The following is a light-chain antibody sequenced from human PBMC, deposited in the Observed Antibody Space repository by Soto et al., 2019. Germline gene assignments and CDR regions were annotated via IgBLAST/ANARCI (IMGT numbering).Light chain of an antibody. J-gene: IGLJ1*01. CDR3: SSYTSSNTFYV. CDR2: DVA. V-gene: IGLV2-14*03. Sequence: QSVLTQPASVSGSPGQSVTISCTGTSSDVGAYNYVSWYQQHPGKPPKLIIYDVANRPSGVSNRFSGSKSGNTASLTISGLQAEDEADYYCSSYTSSNTFYVFGTGTKVTVL. CDR1: SSDVGAYNY.